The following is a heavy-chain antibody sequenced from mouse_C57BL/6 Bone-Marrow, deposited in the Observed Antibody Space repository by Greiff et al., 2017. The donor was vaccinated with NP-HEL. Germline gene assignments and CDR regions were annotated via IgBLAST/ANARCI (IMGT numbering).Heavy chain of an antibody. CDR1: GYTFTSYW. J-gene: IGHJ4*01. Sequence: VQLQQPGAELVMPGASVKLSCKASGYTFTSYWMHWVKQRPGQGLEWIGEIDASDSKTNYNQKIKGKTTLTVDKTSSTAYKQLSSLTSEDAAVYYCARGKNYGNYGEDAMDYWGQGTSVTVSS. CDR3: ARGKNYGNYGEDAMDY. V-gene: IGHV1-69*01. CDR2: IDASDSKT. D-gene: IGHD2-1*01.